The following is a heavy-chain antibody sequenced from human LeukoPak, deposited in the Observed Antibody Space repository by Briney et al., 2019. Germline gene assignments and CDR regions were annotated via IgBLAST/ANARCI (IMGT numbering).Heavy chain of an antibody. CDR1: GFTFSSYG. J-gene: IGHJ4*02. CDR3: AKAQYYYGSGSYPYFDY. V-gene: IGHV3-30*18. CDR2: ISYDGSNK. Sequence: GGSLRLSCAASGFTFSSYGMHWVRQAPGKGLEWVAVISYDGSNKYYADSVKGRFTISRDNSKNTLYLQMNSLRAEDTAVYYCAKAQYYYGSGSYPYFDYWGQGTLVTVSS. D-gene: IGHD3-10*01.